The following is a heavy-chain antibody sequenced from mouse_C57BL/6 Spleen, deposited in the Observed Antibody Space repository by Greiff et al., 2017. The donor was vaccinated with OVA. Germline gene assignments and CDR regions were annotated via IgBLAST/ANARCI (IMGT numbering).Heavy chain of an antibody. V-gene: IGHV1-59*01. J-gene: IGHJ4*01. CDR3: ARSNYYYGSDYYAMDY. CDR1: GYTFTSYW. Sequence: VQLQQPGAELVRPGTSVKLSCKASGYTFTSYWMHWVKQRPGQGLEWIGVIDPSDSYTNYNQKFKGKATLTVDTSSSTAYMQLSSLTSEDSAVYYCARSNYYYGSDYYAMDYWGQGTSVTVSS. CDR2: IDPSDSYT. D-gene: IGHD1-1*01.